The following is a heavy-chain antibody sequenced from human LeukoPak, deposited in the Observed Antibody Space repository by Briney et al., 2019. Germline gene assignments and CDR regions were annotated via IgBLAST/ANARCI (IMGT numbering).Heavy chain of an antibody. Sequence: ASVKVSCKASGYTFTGHYMHWVRQAPGQGLEWMGWINPYNINTLYSPKFQGRVFMTRDTSTSTVYMELRGLRSDDTAVYFCAREDRNAFDIWGQGTMVTVSS. CDR3: AREDRNAFDI. V-gene: IGHV1/OR15-2*02. CDR1: GYTFTGHY. J-gene: IGHJ3*02. CDR2: INPYNINT. D-gene: IGHD1-14*01.